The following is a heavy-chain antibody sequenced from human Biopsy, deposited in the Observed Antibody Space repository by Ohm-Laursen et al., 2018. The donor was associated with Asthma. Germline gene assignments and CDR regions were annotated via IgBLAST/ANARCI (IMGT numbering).Heavy chain of an antibody. D-gene: IGHD5-12*01. CDR2: ISYDGNHK. CDR3: VERRGYSGHDNDY. V-gene: IGHV3-30*18. J-gene: IGHJ4*02. CDR1: GFMFRSFG. Sequence: SLRLSCTASGFMFRSFGMHWVRQAPGKGLEWVAVISYDGNHKFYEDSVKGRFTISRDNSKNTLYLQMNSLRTEDMAVYYCVERRGYSGHDNDYWGQGTLVIVSS.